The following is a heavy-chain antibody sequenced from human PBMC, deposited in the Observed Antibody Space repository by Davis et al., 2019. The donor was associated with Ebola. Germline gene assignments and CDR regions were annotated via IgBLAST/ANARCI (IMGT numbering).Heavy chain of an antibody. CDR2: INPSGGST. V-gene: IGHV1-46*01. Sequence: ASVKVSCKASGYTFTSYYMHWVRQAPGQGLEWMGIINPSGGSTSYAQKFQGRVTMTRDTSTSTVYMELSSLRAEDTAVYYCASGIGNYAPFDYWGQGTLVTVSS. J-gene: IGHJ4*02. CDR3: ASGIGNYAPFDY. CDR1: GYTFTSYY. D-gene: IGHD1-7*01.